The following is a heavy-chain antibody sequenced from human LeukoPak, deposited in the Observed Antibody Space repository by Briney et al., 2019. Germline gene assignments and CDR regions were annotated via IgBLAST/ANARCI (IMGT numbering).Heavy chain of an antibody. Sequence: SVKVSCKASGGTFSSYAISWVRQAPGQGLEWMGGIIPIFGTANYAQKFQGRVTMTRNTSISTAYVELSSLRSEDTAVYYCVRGSRRYYDSPDFDFWGQGTLVTVSS. D-gene: IGHD3-22*01. J-gene: IGHJ4*02. V-gene: IGHV1-69*05. CDR3: VRGSRRYYDSPDFDF. CDR1: GGTFSSYA. CDR2: IIPIFGTA.